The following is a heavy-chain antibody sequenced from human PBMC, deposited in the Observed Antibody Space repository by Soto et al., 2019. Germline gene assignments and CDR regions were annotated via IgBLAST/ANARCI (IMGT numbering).Heavy chain of an antibody. J-gene: IGHJ4*02. V-gene: IGHV4-39*01. CDR2: VYYRGNA. D-gene: IGHD3-9*01. Sequence: SETLSLTCSVSDDSINSDKYYWGWIRQPPGKGLEWIGSVYYRGNAYYNPFLQTRVTISLDKSKSQFSLKLNSVTAADSAVYFCARLEGLATISYYFDFWGPGALVTVSS. CDR3: ARLEGLATISYYFDF. CDR1: DDSINSDKYY.